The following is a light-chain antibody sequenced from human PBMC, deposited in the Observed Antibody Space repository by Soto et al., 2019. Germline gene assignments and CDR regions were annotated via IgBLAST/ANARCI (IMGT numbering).Light chain of an antibody. Sequence: DIQMTQSPSSLSASVGDRVTITCRASQSSGSYLNWFQQKPGKAPKLLIYDASRLQSGVPSRFSGNGSGSDSTLAISRLQPEDFATYYCQQSYSTPYTFGQGTKLEIK. CDR3: QQSYSTPYT. CDR2: DAS. CDR1: QSSGSY. V-gene: IGKV1-39*01. J-gene: IGKJ2*01.